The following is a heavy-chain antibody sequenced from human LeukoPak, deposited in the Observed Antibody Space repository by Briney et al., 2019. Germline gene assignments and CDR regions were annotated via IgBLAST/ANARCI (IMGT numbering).Heavy chain of an antibody. J-gene: IGHJ4*02. Sequence: SETLSLTCPVSGGSISSSTNYWGWIRQPPGTGLEWIGSIYYSGSTYFNPSLKSRVTISVDTSKNQFSLKLSSVTAADTAVYYCARHVYSSGWYFGDWGQGTLVTVSS. CDR1: GGSISSSTNY. CDR2: IYYSGST. V-gene: IGHV4-39*01. CDR3: ARHVYSSGWYFGD. D-gene: IGHD6-19*01.